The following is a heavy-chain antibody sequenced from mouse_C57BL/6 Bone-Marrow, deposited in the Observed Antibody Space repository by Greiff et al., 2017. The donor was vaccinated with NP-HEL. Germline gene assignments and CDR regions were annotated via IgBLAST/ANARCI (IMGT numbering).Heavy chain of an antibody. D-gene: IGHD2-1*01. Sequence: QVQLQQPGAELVRPRSSVKLSCKASGYTFTSYWMDWVKQRPGQGLEWIGNIYPSDSETHYNQKFKDKATLTVDKSSSTAYMQLSSLTSEDSAVYYCARGWGNSFAYWGQGTLVTVSA. CDR3: ARGWGNSFAY. CDR2: IYPSDSET. J-gene: IGHJ3*01. V-gene: IGHV1-61*01. CDR1: GYTFTSYW.